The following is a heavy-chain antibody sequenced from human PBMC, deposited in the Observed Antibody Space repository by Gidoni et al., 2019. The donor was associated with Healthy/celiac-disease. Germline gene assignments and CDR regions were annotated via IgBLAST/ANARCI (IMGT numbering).Heavy chain of an antibody. CDR3: ARDPTLNDYGDYARSWFDP. D-gene: IGHD4-17*01. CDR2: ISYDGSNK. Sequence: QVQLVESGGGVVQPGRSLRLSCAASGFTFSSYAMHWVRQAPGKGLEWVAVISYDGSNKYYADSVKGRFTISRDNSKNTLYLQMNSLRAEDTAVYYCARDPTLNDYGDYARSWFDPWGQGTLVTVSS. V-gene: IGHV3-30-3*01. J-gene: IGHJ5*02. CDR1: GFTFSSYA.